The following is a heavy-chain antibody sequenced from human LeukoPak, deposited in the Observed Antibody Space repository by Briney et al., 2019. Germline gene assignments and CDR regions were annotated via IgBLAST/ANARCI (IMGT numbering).Heavy chain of an antibody. CDR1: GITLSNYG. CDR3: ARRGVVIRVILVGFHKEAYYFDS. CDR2: ISDSGGRP. Sequence: GGSLRLSCAVSGITLSNYGMSWVRQAPGKGLEWVAGISDSGGRPNYADSVKGRFTISRDNPKNTLYLQMNSLRAEDTAVYFCARRGVVIRVILVGFHKEAYYFDSWGQGALVTVSS. D-gene: IGHD3-22*01. J-gene: IGHJ4*02. V-gene: IGHV3-23*01.